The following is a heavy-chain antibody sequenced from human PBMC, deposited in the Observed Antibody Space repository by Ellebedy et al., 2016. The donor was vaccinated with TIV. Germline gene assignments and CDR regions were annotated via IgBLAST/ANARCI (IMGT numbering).Heavy chain of an antibody. CDR2: ISGSGGST. V-gene: IGHV3-23*01. CDR1: GFTFSSYA. CDR3: AKLHTATLDY. Sequence: GGSLRLSCAASGFTFSSYAMSWVRQAPGKGLEWVSAISGSGGSTYYADSVKGRFTISRDNSNNTLYLQMNSLRAADTALYYCAKLHTATLDYWGQGTLVTVSS. J-gene: IGHJ4*02. D-gene: IGHD5-18*01.